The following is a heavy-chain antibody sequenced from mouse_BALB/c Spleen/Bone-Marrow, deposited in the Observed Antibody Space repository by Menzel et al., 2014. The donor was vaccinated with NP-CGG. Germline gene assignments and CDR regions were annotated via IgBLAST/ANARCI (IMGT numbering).Heavy chain of an antibody. V-gene: IGHV1-7*01. CDR3: TTGGNDWFAY. J-gene: IGHJ3*01. Sequence: QVQLQQSGPELAKPGASVKMSCRASGYTFTSYWMNWVKQRPVQGLEWIGYINPTSGYTEYNQKFKDKATLTTDKSSGTAYMQLSSLTSEDSAVYYCTTGGNDWFAYWGQGTLVTVSA. CDR2: INPTSGYT. CDR1: GYTFTSYW. D-gene: IGHD2-1*01.